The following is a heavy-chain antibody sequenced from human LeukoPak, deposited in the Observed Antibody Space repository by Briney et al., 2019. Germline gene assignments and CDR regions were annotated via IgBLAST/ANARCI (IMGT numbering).Heavy chain of an antibody. CDR2: IGGIGGST. Sequence: PGGSLRLFCAASGFTFSSYAMSWVRQAPGKGRECVSAIGGIGGSTYYADSVESRFTISRDNSKNALYLQMNSLRAEDTAVYYCAKDGPDIVVVTATSYCFDYWGQGTLVIVSS. CDR1: GFTFSSYA. V-gene: IGHV3-23*01. D-gene: IGHD2-21*02. J-gene: IGHJ4*02. CDR3: AKDGPDIVVVTATSYCFDY.